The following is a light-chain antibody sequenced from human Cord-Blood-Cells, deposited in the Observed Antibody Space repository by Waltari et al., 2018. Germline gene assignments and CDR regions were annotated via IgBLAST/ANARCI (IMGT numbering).Light chain of an antibody. J-gene: IGLJ3*02. V-gene: IGLV2-14*01. Sequence: QFALTQPASVSGSPGQSITISCTGPGSDVGGYNYFSWYQQHPGKAPKLMIYDVSNRPSGVSNRFSGSKSGNTASLTISGLQAEDEADYYCSPYTSSSTWVFGGGTKLTVL. CDR2: DVS. CDR1: GSDVGGYNY. CDR3: SPYTSSSTWV.